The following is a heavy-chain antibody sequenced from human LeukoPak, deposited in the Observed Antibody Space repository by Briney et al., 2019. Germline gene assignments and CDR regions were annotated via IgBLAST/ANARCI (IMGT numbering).Heavy chain of an antibody. CDR1: GGSISSSSYY. J-gene: IGHJ4*02. CDR3: ARDRAGWYIDY. D-gene: IGHD6-19*01. CDR2: IYYSGST. V-gene: IGHV4-61*01. Sequence: KPSETLSLTCTVSGGSISSSSYYWSWIRQPPGKGLEWIGYIYYSGSTNYNPSLKSRVTISVDTSKNQFSLKLSSVTAADTAVYYCARDRAGWYIDYWGQGTLVTVSS.